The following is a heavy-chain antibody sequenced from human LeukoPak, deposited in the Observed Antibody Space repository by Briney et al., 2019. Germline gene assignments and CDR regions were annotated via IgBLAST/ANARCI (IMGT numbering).Heavy chain of an antibody. D-gene: IGHD6-6*01. CDR2: IYYSGST. CDR1: GGSISSYY. CDR3: ARGRSSSSELSFDY. Sequence: SETLSLTCTVSGGSISSYYWSWIRQPPGKGLEWIGYIYYSGSTNYNPSLKSRVTISVDTSKNQFSLKLSSVTAADTAVYYCARGRSSSSELSFDYWGQGTLVTVSS. V-gene: IGHV4-59*01. J-gene: IGHJ4*02.